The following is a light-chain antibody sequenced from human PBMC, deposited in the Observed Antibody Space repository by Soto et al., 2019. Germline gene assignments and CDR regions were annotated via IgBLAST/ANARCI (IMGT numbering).Light chain of an antibody. V-gene: IGKV1-39*01. CDR3: QQSYSTWT. Sequence: DIQMTQSPSSLSASVGDRVTITCRASQPVTNYLSWYQQKPGKAPKLLIYAASSLQSGVPSRFSGSGSGTDFTLTISSLQPEDFATYYCQQSYSTWTFGQGTKVDIK. CDR1: QPVTNY. CDR2: AAS. J-gene: IGKJ1*01.